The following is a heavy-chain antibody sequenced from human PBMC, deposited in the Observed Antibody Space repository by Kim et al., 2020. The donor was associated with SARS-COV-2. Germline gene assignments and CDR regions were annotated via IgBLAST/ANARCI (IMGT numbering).Heavy chain of an antibody. CDR2: INAGNGNI. CDR1: GYTFTNYA. D-gene: IGHD5-12*01. V-gene: IGHV1-3*01. CDR3: ARDLLHSGYDY. J-gene: IGHJ4*02. Sequence: ASVKVSCKASGYTFTNYAIQWVRQAPGQGLEWMGWINAGNGNIKYSQKFQGRATLTWDTSASTAYMELRALTSEDTAVYYCARDLLHSGYDYWGPGTLVTGS.